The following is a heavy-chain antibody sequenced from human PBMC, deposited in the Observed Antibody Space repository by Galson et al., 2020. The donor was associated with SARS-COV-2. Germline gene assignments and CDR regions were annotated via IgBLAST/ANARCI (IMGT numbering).Heavy chain of an antibody. CDR3: ATAPTVTTPPGWFDP. CDR1: GYTLTELS. CDR2: FDPEDGET. Sequence: GASVKVSCKVSGYTLTELSMHWVRQAPGKGLEWMGGFDPEDGETIYAQKFQGRVTMTEDTSTDTAYMELSSLRSEDTAVYYCATAPTVTTPPGWFDPWGQGTLVTVSS. D-gene: IGHD4-17*01. V-gene: IGHV1-24*01. J-gene: IGHJ5*02.